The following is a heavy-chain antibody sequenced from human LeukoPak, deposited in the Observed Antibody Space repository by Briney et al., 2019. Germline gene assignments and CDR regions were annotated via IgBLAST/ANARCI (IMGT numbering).Heavy chain of an antibody. D-gene: IGHD3-3*01. CDR2: ISNDSVDK. V-gene: IGHV3-11*04. J-gene: IGHJ3*02. Sequence: KPGVSLRLSCVGSGFRFSDYYMSWIRQAPGKGLEWVSYISNDSVDKYYVDSVRGRFTISRDNAKKSMYLQMSGLRVEDTAVYYCARRDWVSGAVRAFDIWGQGTMVTVSS. CDR3: ARRDWVSGAVRAFDI. CDR1: GFRFSDYY.